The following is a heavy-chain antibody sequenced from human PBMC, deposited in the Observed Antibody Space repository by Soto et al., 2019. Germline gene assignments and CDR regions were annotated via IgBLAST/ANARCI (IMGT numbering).Heavy chain of an antibody. CDR3: ARDTAFSLALGFDL. Sequence: SETLSLTCAVSGYSMTSGYYWAWIRQRPGKGLEWIGSIYHSGKTDHNPSLKSRVVISIDTSKNLFSLKLTSVTDADTAIYYCARDTAFSLALGFDLWGQGTMVTVSS. D-gene: IGHD2-21*02. CDR2: IYHSGKT. V-gene: IGHV4-38-2*02. J-gene: IGHJ3*01. CDR1: GYSMTSGYY.